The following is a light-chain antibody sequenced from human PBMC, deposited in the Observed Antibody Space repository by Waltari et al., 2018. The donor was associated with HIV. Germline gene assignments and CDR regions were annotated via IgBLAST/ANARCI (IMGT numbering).Light chain of an antibody. J-gene: IGKJ3*01. CDR2: EAS. Sequence: DIQMTQSPSSLSASVGDRVTITCQASQDISKYLSWHQQKPGKAPRLLISEASNLQTGVPSRFSGSGSGTDFTFTISSLQPEDIATYFCQQYDSLPFTFGPGTKVDIK. CDR1: QDISKY. CDR3: QQYDSLPFT. V-gene: IGKV1-33*01.